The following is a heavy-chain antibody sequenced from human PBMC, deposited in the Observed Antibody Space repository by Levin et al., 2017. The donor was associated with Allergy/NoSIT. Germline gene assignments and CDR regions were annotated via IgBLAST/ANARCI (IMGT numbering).Heavy chain of an antibody. V-gene: IGHV3-11*01. CDR2: ITSGGDTM. J-gene: IGHJ4*02. CDR3: AREGPPGDSSFDH. CDR1: GFTFTDHH. D-gene: IGHD1-14*01. Sequence: MTGGSLRLSCAASGFTFTDHHMSWIRQAPGKGLEWVGYITSGGDTMHYADSVKGRFTISRDNAEKSVYLQMDSLRAEDTAVYYCAREGPPGDSSFDHWGQGTLVTVSS.